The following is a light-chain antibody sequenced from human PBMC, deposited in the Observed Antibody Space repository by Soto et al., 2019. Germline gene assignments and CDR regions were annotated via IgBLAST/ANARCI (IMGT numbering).Light chain of an antibody. Sequence: QSVLTQPPSVSGAPGQRVTISCTGSSSNIGAGYDVHWYQQLPGTAPKLLIYGNSNRPSGVPDRFSGSKSGTSASLAITGLQADDEADYYCQSYDSSLSGSGVFGGGTKLIVL. CDR1: SSNIGAGYD. CDR3: QSYDSSLSGSGV. J-gene: IGLJ2*01. CDR2: GNS. V-gene: IGLV1-40*01.